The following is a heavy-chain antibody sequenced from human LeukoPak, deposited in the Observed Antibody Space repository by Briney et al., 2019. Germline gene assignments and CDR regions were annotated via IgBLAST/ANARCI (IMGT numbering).Heavy chain of an antibody. CDR2: INHSGST. J-gene: IGHJ4*02. V-gene: IGHV4-34*01. CDR3: ARGTRTLLVGATSFDY. CDR1: GGSFSGYY. Sequence: SETLSLTCAVYGGSFSGYYWSWIRQPPGMGLEWIGEINHSGSTNYNPSLKSRVTISVDTSKNQFSLKLSSVTAADTAVYYCARGTRTLLVGATSFDYWGQGTLVTVSS. D-gene: IGHD1-26*01.